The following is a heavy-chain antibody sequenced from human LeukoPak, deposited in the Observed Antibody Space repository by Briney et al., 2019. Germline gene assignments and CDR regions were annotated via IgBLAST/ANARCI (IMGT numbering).Heavy chain of an antibody. CDR3: ARRYYSNSWYDNWFDP. J-gene: IGHJ5*02. CDR1: GGSISSSSYY. Sequence: SETLSLTCTVSGGSISSSSYYWGWIRQPPGKGLEWIGSIYYSGSTYYNPSLKSRVTISVDTSKNQFSLKLSSVTAADPAVYYCARRYYSNSWYDNWFDPWGQGTLVTVSS. V-gene: IGHV4-39*01. CDR2: IYYSGST. D-gene: IGHD6-13*01.